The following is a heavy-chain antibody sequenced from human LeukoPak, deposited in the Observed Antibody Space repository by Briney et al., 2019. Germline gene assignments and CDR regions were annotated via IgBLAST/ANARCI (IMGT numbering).Heavy chain of an antibody. CDR2: INLDGNLA. CDR1: GFTFSSSW. CDR3: AKNGVNYWYFDL. J-gene: IGHJ2*01. D-gene: IGHD2-8*01. Sequence: GGSLRLSCAASGFTFSSSWMHWVRQAPGKGLMWVSHINLDGNLANYADSVKGRFTISRDNSKNTLYLQMNSLRAEDTAVYYCAKNGVNYWYFDLWGRGTLVTVSS. V-gene: IGHV3-74*01.